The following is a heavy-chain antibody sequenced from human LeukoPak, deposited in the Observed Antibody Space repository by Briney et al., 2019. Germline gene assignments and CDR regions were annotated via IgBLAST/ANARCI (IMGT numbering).Heavy chain of an antibody. Sequence: GGSLRLSCAASGFTFSSYWMSWVRQAPGKGLEWVANIKQDGSEKYYVDSVKGRFTISRDNAKNSLYLQMNSLRAEDTAVYYCARDTVSSAKVIRAHYWGQGTLVTVSS. D-gene: IGHD4-11*01. CDR1: GFTFSSYW. V-gene: IGHV3-7*03. CDR3: ARDTVSSAKVIRAHY. J-gene: IGHJ4*02. CDR2: IKQDGSEK.